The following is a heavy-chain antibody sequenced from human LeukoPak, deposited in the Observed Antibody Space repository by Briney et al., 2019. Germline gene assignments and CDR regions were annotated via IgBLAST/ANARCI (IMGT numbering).Heavy chain of an antibody. CDR2: INHSGST. CDR1: GGSFSGYY. J-gene: IGHJ6*03. V-gene: IGHV4-34*01. Sequence: PSETLSLTCAVYGGSFSGYYWGWIRQPPGKGLEWIGEINHSGSTNYNPSLKSRVTISVDTSKNQFSLKLSSVTAADTAVYYCARTTKTYYYMDVWGKGTTVTVSS. D-gene: IGHD1-14*01. CDR3: ARTTKTYYYMDV.